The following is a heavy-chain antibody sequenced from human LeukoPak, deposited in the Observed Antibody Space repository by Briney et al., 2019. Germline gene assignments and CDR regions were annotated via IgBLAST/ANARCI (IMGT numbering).Heavy chain of an antibody. CDR3: AREGDFRNFDY. J-gene: IGHJ4*02. CDR2: MYYIGST. Sequence: SETLSLTCTVSSGSISSYYWSWIRQPPGKGLEWVGHMYYIGSTNYNPSLKSRVTISVDTSKNQFSLKLSSVTAADTAVYYCAREGDFRNFDYWGQGTLVTVSS. CDR1: SGSISSYY. D-gene: IGHD2-21*02. V-gene: IGHV4-59*01.